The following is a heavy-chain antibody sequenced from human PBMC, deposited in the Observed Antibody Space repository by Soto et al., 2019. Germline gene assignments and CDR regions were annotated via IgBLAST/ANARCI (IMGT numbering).Heavy chain of an antibody. V-gene: IGHV4-30-4*01. J-gene: IGHJ5*02. CDR2: IHYSGST. D-gene: IGHD2-21*02. CDR3: ARFIPPVTAVWFDP. Sequence: QVQLQESGPGLVKPSQTLSLTCTVSGDSLNSGNYYWSWIRQPPGKGLEWIGYIHYSGSTYHNPSLNSRVNLSVDTSKNQFSLKLNSVTAADTAVYYCARFIPPVTAVWFDPWGQGTLVTVSS. CDR1: GDSLNSGNYY.